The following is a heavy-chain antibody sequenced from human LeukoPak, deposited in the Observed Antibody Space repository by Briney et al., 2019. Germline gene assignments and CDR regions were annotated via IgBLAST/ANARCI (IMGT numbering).Heavy chain of an antibody. J-gene: IGHJ4*02. CDR1: GFTFSDYY. CDR2: ISSSGSTI. CDR3: ARDSRYSSTTDY. V-gene: IGHV3-11*04. Sequence: GGSLRLSCAASGFTFSDYYMSWIRQAPGKGLEGVSYISSSGSTIYYADSVKGRFTISRDNAKNSLYLQMPSLRAEDTAVYYCARDSRYSSTTDYWGQGTLVTVSS. D-gene: IGHD6-13*01.